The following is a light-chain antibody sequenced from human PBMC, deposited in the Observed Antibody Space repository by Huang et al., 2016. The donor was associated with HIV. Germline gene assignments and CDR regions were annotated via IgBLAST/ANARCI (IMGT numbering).Light chain of an antibody. Sequence: AIRITQSPSSLSASTGDTVTITCRASQDVSDYLAWYQQKPGRAPNLLVYSASTLQGGVPSRFSGNGSATDFSLTINCPQSEDSGTYYCQQYSVYPWTFGQGTKV. CDR3: QQYSVYPWT. CDR1: QDVSDY. CDR2: SAS. J-gene: IGKJ1*01. V-gene: IGKV1-8*01.